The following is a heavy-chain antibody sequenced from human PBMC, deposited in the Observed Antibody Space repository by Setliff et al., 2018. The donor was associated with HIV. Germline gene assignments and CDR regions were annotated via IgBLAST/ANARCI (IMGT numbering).Heavy chain of an antibody. V-gene: IGHV3-48*04. CDR2: ISSSGSTI. CDR1: GFTFSSYS. Sequence: GGSLRLSCAASGFTFSSYSMNWVRQAPGKGLEWVSVISSSGSTIYYADSVKGRFTISRDNAKNSLYLQMNSLRAEDTAVYFCASTGLLLPRFGASYYYYGMDVWGQGTTVTVSS. D-gene: IGHD3-10*01. J-gene: IGHJ6*02. CDR3: ASTGLLLPRFGASYYYYGMDV.